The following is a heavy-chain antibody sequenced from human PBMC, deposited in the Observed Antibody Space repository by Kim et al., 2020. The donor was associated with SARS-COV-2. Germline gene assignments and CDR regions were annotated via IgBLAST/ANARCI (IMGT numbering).Heavy chain of an antibody. Sequence: ARKCEGRVTVTAEETPSTAYMELSSLRSEDTAVYYCARAADWNYWVFDYWGQGTLVTVS. CDR3: ARAADWNYWVFDY. V-gene: IGHV1-69*01. D-gene: IGHD1-7*01. J-gene: IGHJ4*02.